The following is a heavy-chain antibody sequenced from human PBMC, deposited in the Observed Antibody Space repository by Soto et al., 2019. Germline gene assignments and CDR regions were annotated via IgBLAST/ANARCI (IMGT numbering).Heavy chain of an antibody. Sequence: VPLMESGGGLVQPGGSLRLSGATSTFIFSNAYINWVRQAPGKGPEWVGRVRSKADGGTTDYAAPVIGRFTISRDNSKNTLYLQMDSLKTEDTAVYYCATTYTGSYSFYFDSWGQGTLVTVSS. CDR2: VRSKADGGTT. D-gene: IGHD1-26*01. V-gene: IGHV3-15*07. CDR3: ATTYTGSYSFYFDS. J-gene: IGHJ4*02. CDR1: TFIFSNAY.